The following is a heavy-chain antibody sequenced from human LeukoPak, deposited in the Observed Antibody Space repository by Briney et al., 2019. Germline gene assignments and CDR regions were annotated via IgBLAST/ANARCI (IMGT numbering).Heavy chain of an antibody. V-gene: IGHV4-59*08. Sequence: SETLSLTCTVSGGSISSYYWSWIRQPPGKGLEWIGYIYYSGSTNYNPSLKSRVTISVDTSKNQFSLKLSSVTAADTAVYYCARLGPYYDFWSGYYTTGYYYYMDVWGTGTTVTVSS. CDR2: IYYSGST. J-gene: IGHJ6*03. CDR1: GGSISSYY. D-gene: IGHD3-3*01. CDR3: ARLGPYYDFWSGYYTTGYYYYMDV.